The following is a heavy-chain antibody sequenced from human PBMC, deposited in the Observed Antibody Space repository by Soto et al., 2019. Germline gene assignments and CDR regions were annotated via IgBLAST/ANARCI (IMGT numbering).Heavy chain of an antibody. CDR2: IRAYNGNT. J-gene: IGHJ5*02. D-gene: IGHD3-3*01. Sequence: QVQLVQSGAEVKKPGASVKVSCKASGYTFTSYGISWVRQAPGQGLEWMGWIRAYNGNTNYAQKLQGRVTMTTDTSTSTAYMELRSLRSDDTAVYYCARDIVTYYDFWSGYYPRTDWFDPWGQGTLVTVSS. CDR3: ARDIVTYYDFWSGYYPRTDWFDP. V-gene: IGHV1-18*01. CDR1: GYTFTSYG.